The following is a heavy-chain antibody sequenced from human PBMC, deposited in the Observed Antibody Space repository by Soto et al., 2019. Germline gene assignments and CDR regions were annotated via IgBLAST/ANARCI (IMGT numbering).Heavy chain of an antibody. V-gene: IGHV4-59*01. CDR2: IYYSGST. Sequence: SLTCTVSGGSISSYYWSWIRQPPGKGLEWIGYIYYSGSTNYNPSLKSRVTISVDTSKNQFSLKLSSVTAADTAVYYCARGTRTVLDYWGQGTLVTVSS. CDR3: ARGTRTVLDY. J-gene: IGHJ4*02. CDR1: GGSISSYY. D-gene: IGHD2-8*01.